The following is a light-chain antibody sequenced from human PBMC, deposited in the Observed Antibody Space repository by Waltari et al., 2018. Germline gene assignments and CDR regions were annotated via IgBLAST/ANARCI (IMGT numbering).Light chain of an antibody. V-gene: IGKV3-20*01. CDR2: GAS. CDR3: QQYSSSPYT. CDR1: QSVSSSY. J-gene: IGKJ2*01. Sequence: TQSPGTLSLSPGERATLSCRASQSVSSSYLAWYQQKPGQAPRLLIYGASSRATGIPDRFSGSGSGTDFTLTISRLEPEDFAVYYCQQYSSSPYTFGQGTKLEIK.